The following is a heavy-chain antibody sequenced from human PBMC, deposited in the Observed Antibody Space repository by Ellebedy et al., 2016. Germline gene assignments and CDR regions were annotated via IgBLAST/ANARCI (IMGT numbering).Heavy chain of an antibody. CDR1: GFTVSNND. CDR2: IYRGGST. Sequence: GESLKISXAASGFTVSNNDMSWVRQAPGKGLEWVSVIYRGGSTDYADSVKGRFTISRHNSKNTLYLQMNSLRAEDTAVYYCARIALIGNYFDYWGQGTLVTVSS. D-gene: IGHD3-22*01. V-gene: IGHV3-53*04. J-gene: IGHJ4*02. CDR3: ARIALIGNYFDY.